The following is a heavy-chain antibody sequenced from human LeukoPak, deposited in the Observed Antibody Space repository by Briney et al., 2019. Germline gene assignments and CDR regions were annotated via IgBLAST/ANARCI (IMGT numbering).Heavy chain of an antibody. D-gene: IGHD4-23*01. Sequence: SEPLSLTCAVYGGSFSGYYWSWIRQPPGKGLEWIGEINHSGSTNYNPSLKSRVTISVDTSKNQFSLKLSSVTAADTAVYYCARGDYGGNSYYWGQGTLVTVSS. V-gene: IGHV4-34*01. CDR3: ARGDYGGNSYY. CDR2: INHSGST. J-gene: IGHJ4*02. CDR1: GGSFSGYY.